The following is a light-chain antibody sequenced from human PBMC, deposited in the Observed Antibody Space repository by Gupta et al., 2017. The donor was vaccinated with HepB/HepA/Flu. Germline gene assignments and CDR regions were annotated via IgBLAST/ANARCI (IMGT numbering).Light chain of an antibody. CDR1: NLGSKG. J-gene: IGLJ2*01. CDR2: FNT. V-gene: IGLV3-21*04. Sequence: YVLTQPPSVSVAPGQTARITCGGNNLGSKGVHWYQQRPGQAPLLVIYFNTDRPSGIPERLSGSKSGATATLTISGVEAGDEAAYYCQVWDGSSDHPVFGGGTKLTVL. CDR3: QVWDGSSDHPV.